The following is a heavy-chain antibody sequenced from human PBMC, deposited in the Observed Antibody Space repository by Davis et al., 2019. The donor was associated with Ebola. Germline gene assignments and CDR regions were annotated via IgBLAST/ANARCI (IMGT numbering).Heavy chain of an antibody. CDR2: ISGGSTTI. CDR1: GFMFSDYF. CDR3: GRVIFFPGIGMDI. Sequence: GESLKISCAASGFMFSDYFMNWVRQAPGKGLEWVSYISGGSTTIYFADSVKGRFTVSRDNAKNTLYVQMNSLRAEDTGIYYCGRVIFFPGIGMDIWGQGTTVTVSS. J-gene: IGHJ6*02. V-gene: IGHV3-11*04. D-gene: IGHD1-14*01.